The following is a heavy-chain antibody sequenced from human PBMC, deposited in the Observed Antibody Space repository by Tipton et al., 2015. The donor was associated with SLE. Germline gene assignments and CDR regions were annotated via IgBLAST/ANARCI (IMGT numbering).Heavy chain of an antibody. CDR2: ISSGGSTI. V-gene: IGHV3-48*03. D-gene: IGHD3-16*01. CDR1: GFTFSSYE. CDR3: AGRGIGAHPVDY. J-gene: IGHJ4*02. Sequence: SLRLSCAASGFTFSSYEMHWVRQAPGKGLVWVSYISSGGSTIYYADSVKGRFTISRDNAKDSLYLQMNSLRAEDTAVYYCAGRGIGAHPVDYWGQGPLVAVSA.